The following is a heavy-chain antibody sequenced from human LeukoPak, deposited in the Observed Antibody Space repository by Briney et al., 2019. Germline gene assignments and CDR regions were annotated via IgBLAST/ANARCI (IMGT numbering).Heavy chain of an antibody. J-gene: IGHJ4*02. CDR3: ATIPTVTTSGY. Sequence: GGSLRLSCAASGFTFSSDALSWVRQAPGKGLEWVSLISGSGGRTDYADSVKGRFTISRDNAKNTLYLQMNSLRAEDTAVYYCATIPTVTTSGYWGQGTLVTVSS. D-gene: IGHD4-17*01. V-gene: IGHV3-23*01. CDR2: ISGSGGRT. CDR1: GFTFSSDA.